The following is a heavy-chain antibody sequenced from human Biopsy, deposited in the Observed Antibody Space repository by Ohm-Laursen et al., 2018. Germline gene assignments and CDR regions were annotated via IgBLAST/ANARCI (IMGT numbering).Heavy chain of an antibody. Sequence: SVKVSCKAPGGTFSNYGVNWVRQAPGQGLEWLGGNIPILGTGNYAQKFQDRVTVAADTSTSTATTELRSLRSDDTAVYYCATKLTGYFHHWGQGTLVIVSS. J-gene: IGHJ1*01. CDR3: ATKLTGYFHH. CDR1: GGTFSNYG. V-gene: IGHV1-69*06. CDR2: NIPILGTG. D-gene: IGHD3-9*01.